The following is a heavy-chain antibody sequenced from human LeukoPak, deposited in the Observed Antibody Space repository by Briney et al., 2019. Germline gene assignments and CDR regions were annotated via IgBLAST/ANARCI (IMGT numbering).Heavy chain of an antibody. V-gene: IGHV4-34*01. J-gene: IGHJ4*02. CDR2: INHSGST. CDR1: GGSFSGYY. CDR3: ARGLLRSPAVGIGY. Sequence: SETLSLTCAVYGGSFSGYYWSWIRQPPGKGLEWIGEINHSGSTNYNPSLKSRVTISVDTSKNQFSLKLSSVTAADTAVYYCARGLLRSPAVGIGYWGQGTLVTVSS. D-gene: IGHD6-13*01.